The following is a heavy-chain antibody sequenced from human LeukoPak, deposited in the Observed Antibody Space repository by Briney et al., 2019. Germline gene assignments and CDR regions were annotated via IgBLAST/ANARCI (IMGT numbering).Heavy chain of an antibody. D-gene: IGHD6-19*01. J-gene: IGHJ6*03. Sequence: ASVTVSFKASVYTFTVYYMHWVRQAPGQGREWMGWINPNSGGTNYAQKFQGRVTITRDTSISTAYMELSRLRSDDTAVYYCALYSSSSYYMDVWGKGTTVTVSS. CDR1: VYTFTVYY. V-gene: IGHV1-2*02. CDR3: ALYSSSSYYMDV. CDR2: INPNSGGT.